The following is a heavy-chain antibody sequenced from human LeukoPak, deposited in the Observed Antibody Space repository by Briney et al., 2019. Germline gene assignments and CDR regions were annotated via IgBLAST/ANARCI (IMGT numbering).Heavy chain of an antibody. Sequence: PSETLSLTCTVSGGSISSSSYYWGWIRQPPGKGLEWIGSIYYSGSTYYNPSLKSRVTISVDTSKNQFSLKLSSVTAADTAVYYCATFIVATIKVDYWGQGTLVTVSS. J-gene: IGHJ4*02. CDR3: ATFIVATIKVDY. D-gene: IGHD5-12*01. CDR1: GGSISSSSYY. CDR2: IYYSGST. V-gene: IGHV4-39*07.